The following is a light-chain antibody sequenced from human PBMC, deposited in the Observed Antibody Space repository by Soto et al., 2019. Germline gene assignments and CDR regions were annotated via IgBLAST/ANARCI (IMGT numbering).Light chain of an antibody. J-gene: IGLJ1*01. V-gene: IGLV2-14*03. CDR1: SSDVAGYNY. CDR2: HVT. CDR3: GSYARSSTYD. Sequence: QSALTQPASVSGSPGQSITISCTGSSSDVAGYNYVSWYQHLAGKAPKLMIYHVTNRPSGNYKGFSGYESGNTASLTISGLQAEAEADYCCGSYARSSTYDFGTGTKLTVL.